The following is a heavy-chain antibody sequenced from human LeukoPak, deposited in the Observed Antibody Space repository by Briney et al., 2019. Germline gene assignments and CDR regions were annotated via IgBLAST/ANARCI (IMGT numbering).Heavy chain of an antibody. J-gene: IGHJ4*02. D-gene: IGHD3-22*01. CDR2: INHSGST. Sequence: PSETLSLTCAVYGGSFSGYYWSWIRQPPGKVLEWIGEINHSGSTNYNPSLKSRVTISVDTSKNQFSLKLSSVTAADTAVYYCARGPNSSGYYYLGYWGQGTLVTVSS. CDR1: GGSFSGYY. CDR3: ARGPNSSGYYYLGY. V-gene: IGHV4-34*01.